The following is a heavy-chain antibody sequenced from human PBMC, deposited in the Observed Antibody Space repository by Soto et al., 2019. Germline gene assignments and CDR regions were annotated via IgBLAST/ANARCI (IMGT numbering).Heavy chain of an antibody. V-gene: IGHV3-48*03. Sequence: LRLSCAASGFTFSSYEMNWVRQAPGKGLEWVSYISSSGSTIYYADSVKGRFTISRDNAKNSLYLQMSSLRAEDTAVYYCARGHGGDYGHVYYYGMDVWGQGTTVTVSS. D-gene: IGHD4-17*01. J-gene: IGHJ6*02. CDR3: ARGHGGDYGHVYYYGMDV. CDR2: ISSSGSTI. CDR1: GFTFSSYE.